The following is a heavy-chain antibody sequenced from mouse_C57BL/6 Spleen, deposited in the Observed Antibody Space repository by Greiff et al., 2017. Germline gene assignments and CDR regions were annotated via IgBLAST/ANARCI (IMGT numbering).Heavy chain of an antibody. V-gene: IGHV2-2*01. D-gene: IGHD2-3*01. J-gene: IGHJ2*01. Sequence: VHLVESGPGLVQPSQSLSITCTVSGFSLTSYGVHWVRQSPGKGLEWLGVIWSGGSTDYNAAFISRLSISKDNSKSQVFFKMNSLQADDTAIYYCARKSDGYGHYFDYWGQGTTLTVSS. CDR2: IWSGGST. CDR3: ARKSDGYGHYFDY. CDR1: GFSLTSYG.